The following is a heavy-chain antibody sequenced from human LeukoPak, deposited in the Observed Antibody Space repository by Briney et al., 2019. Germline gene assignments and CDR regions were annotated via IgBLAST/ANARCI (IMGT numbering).Heavy chain of an antibody. V-gene: IGHV4-59*08. CDR1: GGSISSYY. D-gene: IGHD2-15*01. CDR2: IYYSGST. CDR3: AGWGCSGGSCHFDY. J-gene: IGHJ4*02. Sequence: SETLSLTCTVSGGSISSYYWSWIRQPPGKGLEWIEYIYYSGSTNYNPSLKSRVTISVDTSKNQFSLKLSSVTAADTAVYYCAGWGCSGGSCHFDYWGQGTLVTVSS.